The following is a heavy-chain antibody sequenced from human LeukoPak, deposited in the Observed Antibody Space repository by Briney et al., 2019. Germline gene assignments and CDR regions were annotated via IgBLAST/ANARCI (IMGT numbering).Heavy chain of an antibody. D-gene: IGHD5-24*01. CDR2: ISSNGGST. CDR1: GFTFSSYA. J-gene: IGHJ4*02. V-gene: IGHV3-64D*06. CDR3: VKRSTGWLQSYYFDY. Sequence: GRSLRLSCSASGFTFSSYAMHWVRQAPGKGLEYVSAISSNGGSTYYVDSVKGRFTISRDNSKNTLYLQMSSLRAEDTAVYYCVKRSTGWLQSYYFDYWGQGALVTVSS.